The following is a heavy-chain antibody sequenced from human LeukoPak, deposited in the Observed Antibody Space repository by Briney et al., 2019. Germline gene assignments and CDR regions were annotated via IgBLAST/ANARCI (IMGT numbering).Heavy chain of an antibody. CDR1: GGSISSGGYS. D-gene: IGHD2-15*01. CDR2: IYYSGST. J-gene: IGHJ5*02. Sequence: SEALSLTCTVSGGSISSGGYSWSWIRQHPGKGLEWIGYIYYSGSTYYNPSLKSRVTISVDTSKNQFSLKLSSVTAADTAVYYCAGWVVVVAATQKWFDPWGQGTLVTVSS. V-gene: IGHV4-31*03. CDR3: AGWVVVVAATQKWFDP.